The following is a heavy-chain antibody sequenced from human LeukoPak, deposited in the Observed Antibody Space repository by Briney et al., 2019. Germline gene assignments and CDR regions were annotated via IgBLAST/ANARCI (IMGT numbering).Heavy chain of an antibody. J-gene: IGHJ6*03. Sequence: ASVKVSRKASGGTFSSYAISWVRQAPGQGLEWMGGIIPIFGTANYAQKFQGRVTITADESTSTAYMELSSLRSEDTAVYYCARGEVGYCTNGVCYHYYSYYMDVWGKGTTVTVSS. V-gene: IGHV1-69*13. CDR2: IIPIFGTA. CDR3: ARGEVGYCTNGVCYHYYSYYMDV. CDR1: GGTFSSYA. D-gene: IGHD2-8*01.